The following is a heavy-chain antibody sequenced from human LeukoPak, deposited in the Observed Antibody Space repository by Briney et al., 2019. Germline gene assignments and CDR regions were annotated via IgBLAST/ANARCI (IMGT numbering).Heavy chain of an antibody. D-gene: IGHD2-2*02. Sequence: SETLSLTCAVYGESFSGYYWSWVRQPPGKGLEWLGEINHSRSTNYNPSRKSRVTISVDTSKNQFSLKLSSVTAADTAVYYCARVKWHIVVVPAAIVYYYYMDVWGKGTTVTVSS. CDR1: GESFSGYY. CDR3: ARVKWHIVVVPAAIVYYYYMDV. J-gene: IGHJ6*03. CDR2: INHSRST. V-gene: IGHV4-34*01.